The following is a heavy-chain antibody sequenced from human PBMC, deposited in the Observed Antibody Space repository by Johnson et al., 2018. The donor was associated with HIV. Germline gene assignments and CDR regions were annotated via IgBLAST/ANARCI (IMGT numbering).Heavy chain of an antibody. V-gene: IGHV3-23*04. Sequence: VQLVESGGGVVQPGRSLRLSCAASGFTFSSYAMSWVRQAPGKGLEWVSAISGSGGSTYYADSVKGRFTISRDNSKNTRYLQMNSLRAEDTAVYHCARDRWLGDACVIWCQGTMVTVSS. CDR2: ISGSGGST. CDR1: GFTFSSYA. J-gene: IGHJ3*02. D-gene: IGHD6-19*01. CDR3: ARDRWLGDACVI.